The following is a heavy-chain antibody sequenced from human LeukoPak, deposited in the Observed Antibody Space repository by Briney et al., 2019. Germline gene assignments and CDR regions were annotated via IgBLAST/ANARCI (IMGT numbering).Heavy chain of an antibody. Sequence: PGGSLRPSCAASGFTFSSYAMSWVRQAPGKGLEWVSAISGSGGSTYYADSVKGRFTISRDNSKNTLYLQMNSLRAEDTAVYYCAKDLSPQLWSRWDYWGQGTLVTVSS. CDR1: GFTFSSYA. CDR3: AKDLSPQLWSRWDY. D-gene: IGHD5-18*01. J-gene: IGHJ4*02. V-gene: IGHV3-23*01. CDR2: ISGSGGST.